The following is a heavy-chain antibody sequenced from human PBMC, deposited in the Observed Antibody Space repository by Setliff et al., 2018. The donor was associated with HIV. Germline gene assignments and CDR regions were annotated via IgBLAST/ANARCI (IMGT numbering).Heavy chain of an antibody. CDR1: GGSISSYY. Sequence: PSETLSLTCTVSGGSISSYYWSWIRQPPGKGLEWIGYIYYSGSTNYTPSLKSRVTISVDTSKNQFSLKLSSVTAADTAVYYCARDLGSAYSYAQGRFDPWGQGTLVTVSS. V-gene: IGHV4-59*01. CDR3: ARDLGSAYSYAQGRFDP. D-gene: IGHD5-18*01. CDR2: IYYSGST. J-gene: IGHJ5*02.